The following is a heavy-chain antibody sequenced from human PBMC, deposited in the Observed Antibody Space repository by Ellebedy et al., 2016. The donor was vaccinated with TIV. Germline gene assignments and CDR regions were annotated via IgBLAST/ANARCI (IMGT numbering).Heavy chain of an antibody. J-gene: IGHJ4*02. CDR2: INAGNGNT. CDR3: ARDRDYGTFDY. Sequence: AASVKVSCKVFGYTLTELSMHWVRQAPGKGLEWMGWINAGNGNTKYSQKFQGRVTITRDTSASTAYMELSSLRSEDTAVYYCARDRDYGTFDYWGQGTLVTVSS. D-gene: IGHD4-17*01. CDR1: GYTLTELS. V-gene: IGHV1-3*01.